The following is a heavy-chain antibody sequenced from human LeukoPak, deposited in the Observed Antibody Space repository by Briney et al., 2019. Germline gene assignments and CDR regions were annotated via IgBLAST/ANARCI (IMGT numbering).Heavy chain of an antibody. CDR3: ARVWSYYYFDY. V-gene: IGHV3-7*02. J-gene: IGHJ4*02. CDR1: GFTFSSYW. Sequence: GGSLRLSCAASGFTFSSYWMSWVRQAPGKGLEWVANIKQDGSEKYYVDSVKGRFTTSRDDAKNTLYLQMNSLRAEDTAEYYCARVWSYYYFDYWGRGALVTVSS. D-gene: IGHD2-8*02. CDR2: IKQDGSEK.